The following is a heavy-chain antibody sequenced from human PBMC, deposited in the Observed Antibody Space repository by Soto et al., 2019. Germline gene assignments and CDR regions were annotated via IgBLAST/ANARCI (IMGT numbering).Heavy chain of an antibody. CDR1: GGSFSGYY. V-gene: IGHV4-34*01. CDR2: INHSGST. CDR3: ARGRGYCTNGVCWRPYYYYGMDV. D-gene: IGHD2-8*01. J-gene: IGHJ6*02. Sequence: SETLSLTCAVYGGSFSGYYWSWIRQPPGKGLEWIGEINHSGSTNYNPSLKSRVTISVDTSKNQFSLKLSSVTAADTAVYYCARGRGYCTNGVCWRPYYYYGMDVWGQGTTVTVSS.